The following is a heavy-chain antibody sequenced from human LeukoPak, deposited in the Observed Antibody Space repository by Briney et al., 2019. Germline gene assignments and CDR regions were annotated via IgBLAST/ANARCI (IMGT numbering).Heavy chain of an antibody. CDR2: INPSGGST. V-gene: IGHV1-46*01. CDR3: ARDSWTRGHSSGWYSLFY. CDR1: GYTFTSYY. Sequence: ASVKVSCKASGYTFTSYYMHWVRQAPGQGLEWMGIINPSGGSTSYAQKFQGRVTMTRDTSTGTVYMELSSLRSEDTAVYYCARDSWTRGHSSGWYSLFYWGQGTLVTVSS. J-gene: IGHJ4*02. D-gene: IGHD6-19*01.